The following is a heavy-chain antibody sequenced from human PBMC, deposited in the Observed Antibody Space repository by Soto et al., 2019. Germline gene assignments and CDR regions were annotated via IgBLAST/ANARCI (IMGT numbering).Heavy chain of an antibody. Sequence: QVQLQESGPGLVKPSQTLSLTCTVSGGSISSGDYYWSWIRQPPGKGLEWIGYIYYSGSTYYNPSPKSRVTTAVDPSKTQLSLKLSSVTAADTAVYYCAREDTDIVATGFDYWGQGTLVTVSS. J-gene: IGHJ4*02. V-gene: IGHV4-30-4*01. CDR3: AREDTDIVATGFDY. CDR1: GGSISSGDYY. D-gene: IGHD5-12*01. CDR2: IYYSGST.